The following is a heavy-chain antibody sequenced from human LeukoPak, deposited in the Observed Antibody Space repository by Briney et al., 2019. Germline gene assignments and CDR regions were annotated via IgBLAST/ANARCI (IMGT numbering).Heavy chain of an antibody. V-gene: IGHV3-15*01. D-gene: IGHD4-17*01. Sequence: GGSLRLSCAASGFTFTTYSLTWVRQAPGKGLEWVGRIKSKTDGGTTDYAAPVKGRFTISRDDSKNTLYLQMNSLRAEDTAVYYCAKDRKHDYGDFDYWGQGTLVTVSS. CDR3: AKDRKHDYGDFDY. CDR2: IKSKTDGGTT. J-gene: IGHJ4*02. CDR1: GFTFTTYS.